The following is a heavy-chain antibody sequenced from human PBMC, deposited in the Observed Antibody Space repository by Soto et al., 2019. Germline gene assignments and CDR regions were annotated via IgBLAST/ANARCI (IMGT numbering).Heavy chain of an antibody. V-gene: IGHV4-39*01. Sequence: SETLSLTCTVSGGSISSSSYYWGWIRQPPGKGLEWIGSIYYSGSTYYNPSLKSRVTISVDTSKNQFSLKLSSVTAADTAVYYCARARCGGSCYLYYFDYWGQGTLVTVSS. D-gene: IGHD2-15*01. CDR3: ARARCGGSCYLYYFDY. CDR1: GGSISSSSYY. J-gene: IGHJ4*02. CDR2: IYYSGST.